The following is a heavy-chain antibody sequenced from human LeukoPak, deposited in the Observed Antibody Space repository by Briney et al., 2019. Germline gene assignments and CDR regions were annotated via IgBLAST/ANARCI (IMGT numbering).Heavy chain of an antibody. D-gene: IGHD3-22*01. Sequence: SVKVSCKASGGTFSSYAISWVRQAPGQGLEWMGGIIPIFGTANYAQKFQGRVTITADESTSTAYMELSSLRSEDTAVYYCASSGYYYDSSGYSAGEYFQHWGQGTLVTVSS. V-gene: IGHV1-69*13. CDR2: IIPIFGTA. CDR1: GGTFSSYA. CDR3: ASSGYYYDSSGYSAGEYFQH. J-gene: IGHJ1*01.